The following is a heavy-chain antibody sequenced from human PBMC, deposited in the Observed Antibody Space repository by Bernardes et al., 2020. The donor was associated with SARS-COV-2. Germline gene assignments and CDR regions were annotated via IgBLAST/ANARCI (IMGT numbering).Heavy chain of an antibody. V-gene: IGHV3-23*01. J-gene: IGHJ4*02. Sequence: GGSLRLVCAAAGFTFSSYAMSWVRQAPGKGLEWVATITGRGGDTYYADSGKGRFTISRDNSKNTLYLQMNSLRAEDTAIYYCAKGRDYDFWSGYPGDDYWGQGTLVTVSS. CDR3: AKGRDYDFWSGYPGDDY. D-gene: IGHD3-3*01. CDR2: ITGRGGDT. CDR1: GFTFSSYA.